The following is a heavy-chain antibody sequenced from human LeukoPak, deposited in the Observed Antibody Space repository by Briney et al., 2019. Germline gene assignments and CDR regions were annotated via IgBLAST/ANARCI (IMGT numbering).Heavy chain of an antibody. CDR3: ARLSVDCSSTSCYLAWIDY. CDR1: GGSISSSSYY. J-gene: IGHJ4*02. V-gene: IGHV4-39*01. Sequence: SETLSLTCTVSGGSISSSSYYWGWIRQPPGKGLEWIGSIYYSGSTYYNPSLKSRVTISVDTSKNQFSLKPSSVTAADTAVYYCARLSVDCSSTSCYLAWIDYWGQGTLVTVSS. D-gene: IGHD2-2*01. CDR2: IYYSGST.